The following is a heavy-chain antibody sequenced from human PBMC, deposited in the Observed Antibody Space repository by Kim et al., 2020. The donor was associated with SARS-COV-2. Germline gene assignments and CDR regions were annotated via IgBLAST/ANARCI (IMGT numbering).Heavy chain of an antibody. J-gene: IGHJ6*02. CDR3: ARDRCGHGSGGRCYPYYYGMDV. CDR2: ISAYNGNT. D-gene: IGHD2-15*01. V-gene: IGHV1-18*01. Sequence: ASVKVSCKASGYTFTSYGISWVRQAPGQGLEWMGWISAYNGNTNYAQKLQGRVTMTTDTSTSTAYMELRSLRSDDTAVYYCARDRCGHGSGGRCYPYYYGMDVWGQGTTVTVSS. CDR1: GYTFTSYG.